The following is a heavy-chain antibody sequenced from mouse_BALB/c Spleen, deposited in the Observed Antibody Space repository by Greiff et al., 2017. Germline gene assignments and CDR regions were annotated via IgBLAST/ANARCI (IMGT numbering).Heavy chain of an antibody. V-gene: IGHV1S22*01. J-gene: IGHJ1*01. CDR1: GYTFTSYW. CDR2: IYPGSGST. D-gene: IGHD2-4*01. CDR3: TRGGYYEHPFWFCDV. Sequence: LQQPGSELVRPGASVKLSCKASGYTFTSYWMHWVKQRHGQGLEWIGNIYPGSGSTNYDEKFKSKGTLTVDTSSSTAYMHLSSLTSEDSAVYYCTRGGYYEHPFWFCDVGGGGTADSVS.